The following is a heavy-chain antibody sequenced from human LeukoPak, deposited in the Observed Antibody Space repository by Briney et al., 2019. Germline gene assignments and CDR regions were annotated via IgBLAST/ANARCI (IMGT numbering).Heavy chain of an antibody. V-gene: IGHV1-2*02. CDR2: INPNSGGT. J-gene: IGHJ3*02. Sequence: ASVTVSCTASGYTFTGYYMHWVRQAPGQGLEWMGWINPNSGGTNYAQKFQGRVTMTRDTSISTAYMELSRLRSDDTAVYYCARDSVVHAFDIWGQGTMVTVSS. CDR3: ARDSVVHAFDI. CDR1: GYTFTGYY. D-gene: IGHD2-21*01.